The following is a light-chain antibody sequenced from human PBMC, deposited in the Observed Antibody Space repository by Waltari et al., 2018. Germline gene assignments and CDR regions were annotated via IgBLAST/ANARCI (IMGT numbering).Light chain of an antibody. Sequence: DIQMTQSPSSLSASVGDRVTIPCRASQTFTSYLNWYQQKPGKAPKLLIYAASSLQSGVPSRFSGSGSGTDFTLTISSLLPEDFATYYCQQSYSTPLTFGPGTKVDIK. CDR2: AAS. V-gene: IGKV1-39*01. CDR3: QQSYSTPLT. J-gene: IGKJ3*01. CDR1: QTFTSY.